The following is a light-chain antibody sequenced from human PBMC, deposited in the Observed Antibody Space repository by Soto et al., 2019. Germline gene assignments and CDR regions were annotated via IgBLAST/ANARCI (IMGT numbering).Light chain of an antibody. V-gene: IGLV2-14*01. J-gene: IGLJ1*01. CDR2: EVS. CDR3: CSSAPSRTFV. Sequence: QSVLTQPASVSGSPGQSITISCTGTSSDVGGYNYVSWYQQHPGKAPKLMIYEVSNRPSGVSNRFSGSKSGNTASLTISGLQAEDEADYYCCSSAPSRTFVFGTGTKVTVL. CDR1: SSDVGGYNY.